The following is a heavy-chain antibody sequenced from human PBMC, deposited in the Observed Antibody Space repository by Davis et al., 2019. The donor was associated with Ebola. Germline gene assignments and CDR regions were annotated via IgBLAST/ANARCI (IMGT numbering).Heavy chain of an antibody. D-gene: IGHD1-20*01. J-gene: IGHJ3*02. CDR3: ATLRRTITGMDDGFDI. CDR1: GYSFSSHW. CDR2: IYTGDSDT. Sequence: GESLKISCKASGYSFSSHWIGWVRQMPGKGLEWMGIIYTGDSDTRYRPSFRGQVTISADKSFKTAFLQWSSLKASDTARYYCATLRRTITGMDDGFDIWGQGTMVTVSS. V-gene: IGHV5-51*01.